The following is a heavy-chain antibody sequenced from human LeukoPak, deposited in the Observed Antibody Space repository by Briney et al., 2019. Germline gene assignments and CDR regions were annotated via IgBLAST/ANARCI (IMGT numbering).Heavy chain of an antibody. CDR3: TTPPVPGIDY. D-gene: IGHD6-19*01. Sequence: PGGSLRLSCAASGFTFSSYEMNWVRQAPGKGLEWVGRIKSKIHGGTIDYAAPVKGRFTISRDDSENTVYLQMSSLRTEDTAMYYCTTPPVPGIDYWGQGTLVTVSS. V-gene: IGHV3-15*01. CDR1: GFTFSSYE. CDR2: IKSKIHGGTI. J-gene: IGHJ4*02.